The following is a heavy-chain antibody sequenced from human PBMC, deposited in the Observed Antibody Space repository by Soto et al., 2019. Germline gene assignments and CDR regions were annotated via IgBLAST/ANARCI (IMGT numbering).Heavy chain of an antibody. V-gene: IGHV3-74*01. CDR3: ARISVGKYAFEH. J-gene: IGHJ4*02. CDR1: GGSFSTCG. D-gene: IGHD2-15*01. CDR2: ISTDGPTT. Sequence: XSLRVCYGASGGSFSTCGVHWILQPPGKGLVWVSRISTDGPTTSHADSVKGRFTISRDNAKNTLYLEMNSMRVEDTAVYYCARISVGKYAFEHWGQGTLVTVSS.